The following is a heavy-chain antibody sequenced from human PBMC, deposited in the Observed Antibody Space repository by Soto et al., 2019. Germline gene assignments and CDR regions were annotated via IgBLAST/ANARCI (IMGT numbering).Heavy chain of an antibody. CDR3: ARDRYNWNHYFDY. CDR1: GFTFSSYA. Sequence: QVQLVESGGGVVQPGRSLRLSCAASGFTFSSYAMHWVRQAPGKGLEWVAVISYDGSNKYYADSVKGRFTISRDNSKNTLYLQMNSLRAEDTAVYYCARDRYNWNHYFDYSGQGTLVTVSS. CDR2: ISYDGSNK. J-gene: IGHJ4*02. V-gene: IGHV3-30-3*01. D-gene: IGHD1-20*01.